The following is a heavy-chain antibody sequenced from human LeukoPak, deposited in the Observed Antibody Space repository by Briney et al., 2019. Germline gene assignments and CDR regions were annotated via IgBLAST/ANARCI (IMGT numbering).Heavy chain of an antibody. Sequence: SETLSPTCTVSGGSISSGSYYWSWIRQPAGKGLEWIGRIYTSGSTNYNPSLKSRVTISVDTSKNQFSLKLSSVTAADTAVYYCARWDILTGYYSSQAAEYFQHWGQGTLVTVSS. V-gene: IGHV4-61*02. CDR1: GGSISSGSYY. CDR3: ARWDILTGYYSSQAAEYFQH. D-gene: IGHD3-9*01. J-gene: IGHJ1*01. CDR2: IYTSGST.